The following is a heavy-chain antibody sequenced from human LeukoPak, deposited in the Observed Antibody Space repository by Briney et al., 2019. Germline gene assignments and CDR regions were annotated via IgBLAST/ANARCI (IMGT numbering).Heavy chain of an antibody. J-gene: IGHJ4*02. CDR2: VFHSGST. D-gene: IGHD3-9*01. CDR1: GVSISSSIL. V-gene: IGHV4-4*02. CDR3: ARGGLVSRYLDH. Sequence: SETLSLTCAVSGVSISSSILRTWLRLPPGRGLEWIVEVFHSGSTNLNPSVKSRLTLSVDDSKHELSLKLTSLTAADTAVYYCARGGLVSRYLDHWGEGTLVTVSS.